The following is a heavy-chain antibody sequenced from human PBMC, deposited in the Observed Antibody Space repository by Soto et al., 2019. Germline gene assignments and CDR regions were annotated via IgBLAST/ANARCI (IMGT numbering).Heavy chain of an antibody. CDR3: TGLWFGEIYNY. Sequence: EVELVESGGGLVKPGGSLTLYCAASGFSFKNAWMNWVRQAPGKGLEWVGRIKNKNDGGTTDYAAFVKGRFTISRDASENTLYLHMNGLKTEDTGVYFCTGLWFGEIYNYWGQGSLVTVSS. V-gene: IGHV3-15*07. J-gene: IGHJ4*01. CDR2: IKNKNDGGTT. CDR1: GFSFKNAW. D-gene: IGHD3-10*01.